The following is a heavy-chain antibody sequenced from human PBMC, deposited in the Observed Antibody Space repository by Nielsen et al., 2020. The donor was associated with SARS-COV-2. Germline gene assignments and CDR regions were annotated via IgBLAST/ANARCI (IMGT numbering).Heavy chain of an antibody. Sequence: ASVKVSCKASGYTFTSYGISWVRQAPGQGLEWMGRISAYNGNTNYAQKLQGRVTMTTDTSTSTAYMELRSLRSDDTAVYYCARVMCSSTSCYTDYYYGMDVWGQGTTVTVSS. CDR3: ARVMCSSTSCYTDYYYGMDV. CDR2: ISAYNGNT. V-gene: IGHV1-18*01. CDR1: GYTFTSYG. D-gene: IGHD2-2*02. J-gene: IGHJ6*02.